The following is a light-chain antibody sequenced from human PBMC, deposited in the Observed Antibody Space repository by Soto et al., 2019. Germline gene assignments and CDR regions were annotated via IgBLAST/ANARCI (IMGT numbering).Light chain of an antibody. J-gene: IGKJ4*01. CDR2: LGS. Sequence: DIVMTQSPLSLPVTPGEQASISCRSSQSLLHSNGYNYLGWFVQKPGQSPQLLIYLGSGRASGVPDRFSGSGSRTDFTLKISRVEAEDVGVYYCMQVLQTPLTFGGGTKVEIK. CDR3: MQVLQTPLT. V-gene: IGKV2-28*01. CDR1: QSLLHSNGYNY.